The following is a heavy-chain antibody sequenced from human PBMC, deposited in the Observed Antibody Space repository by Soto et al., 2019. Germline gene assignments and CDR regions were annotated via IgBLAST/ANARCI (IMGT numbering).Heavy chain of an antibody. Sequence: SETLSLTCTVSGGSISSYYWSWIRQPPGKGLEWIGYIYYSGSTNYNPSLKSRVTISVDTSKNQFSLKLSSVTAADTAVYYCARERYCYGSSVSDYWGQGTLVTVSS. V-gene: IGHV4-59*01. J-gene: IGHJ4*02. CDR1: GGSISSYY. CDR2: IYYSGST. D-gene: IGHD3-10*01. CDR3: ARERYCYGSSVSDY.